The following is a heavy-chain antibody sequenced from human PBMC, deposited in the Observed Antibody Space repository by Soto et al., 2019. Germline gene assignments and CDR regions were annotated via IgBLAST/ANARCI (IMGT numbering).Heavy chain of an antibody. Sequence: QVQLQESGPGLVKPSETLSLTCTVSGGSISSYYWSWIRQPPGKGLEWIGYIYYSGSTNYNPSLKSRVTISVDTSKNQFSLKLSSVTAADTAVYYCARWTYYYGSGLDYWGQGTLVTVFS. CDR3: ARWTYYYGSGLDY. CDR2: IYYSGST. V-gene: IGHV4-59*01. D-gene: IGHD3-10*01. CDR1: GGSISSYY. J-gene: IGHJ4*02.